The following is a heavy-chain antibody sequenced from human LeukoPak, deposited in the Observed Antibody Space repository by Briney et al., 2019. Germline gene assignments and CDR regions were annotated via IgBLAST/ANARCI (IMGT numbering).Heavy chain of an antibody. Sequence: ASVKVSCKASGYTFTNYAMSWVRQAPGQGLECMGWINTNTGNPTYAQGFTGRFVFSVDTSVSTAFLQINSLKAEDAAVYYCAKQGPGYCGSTRCYGVGHWGQGTLVTVSS. CDR2: INTNTGNP. V-gene: IGHV7-4-1*02. J-gene: IGHJ4*02. D-gene: IGHD2-2*01. CDR3: AKQGPGYCGSTRCYGVGH. CDR1: GYTFTNYA.